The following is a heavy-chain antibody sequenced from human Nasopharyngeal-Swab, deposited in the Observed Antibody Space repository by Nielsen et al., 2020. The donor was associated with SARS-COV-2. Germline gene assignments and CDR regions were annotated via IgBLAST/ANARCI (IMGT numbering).Heavy chain of an antibody. D-gene: IGHD2-2*01. J-gene: IGHJ2*01. CDR3: ARDRGVVRAAGPDWYFDL. Sequence: SETLSLTCAVYGGSFSGYYWSWIRQPPGKGLEWIGEINHSGSTNYNPSLKSRVTISVDTSKNQFSLKLSSVTAADTAVYYCARDRGVVRAAGPDWYFDLWGRGTLVTVSS. CDR2: INHSGST. V-gene: IGHV4-34*01. CDR1: GGSFSGYY.